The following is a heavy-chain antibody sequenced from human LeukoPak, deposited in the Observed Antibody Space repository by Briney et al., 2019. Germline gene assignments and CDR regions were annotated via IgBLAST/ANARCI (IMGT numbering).Heavy chain of an antibody. CDR1: GVSISTFY. CDR2: IYYSGST. Sequence: PSETLSLTCTVSGVSISTFYWSWIRQPPGKGLEWIGYIYYSGSTNYNPSLKSRVTISVDTSKNQFSLKLSSVTAADTALYYCARQKFLEWYFDYWGQGTLVTVSS. J-gene: IGHJ4*02. CDR3: ARQKFLEWYFDY. V-gene: IGHV4-59*08. D-gene: IGHD3-3*01.